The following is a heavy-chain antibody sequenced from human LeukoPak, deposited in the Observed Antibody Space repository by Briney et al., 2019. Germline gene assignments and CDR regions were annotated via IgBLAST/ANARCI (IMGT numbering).Heavy chain of an antibody. CDR1: GFTFSSYA. CDR2: ISGSGGSA. CDR3: AKDTSQGRFFDWSSTPFDH. D-gene: IGHD3-9*01. J-gene: IGHJ4*02. Sequence: GGSLRLSCAASGFTFSSYAMSWVRQAPGKGREWVSSISGSGGSAYYADSVKGRFTISRDFSKSTVDLQMNSLRVEDTAVFYCAKDTSQGRFFDWSSTPFDHWGQGTLVAVSS. V-gene: IGHV3-23*01.